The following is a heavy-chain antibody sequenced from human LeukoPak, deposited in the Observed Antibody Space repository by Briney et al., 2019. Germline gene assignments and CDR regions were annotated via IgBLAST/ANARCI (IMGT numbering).Heavy chain of an antibody. Sequence: GGSLRLSCTASGFTFGDYAMSWFRQAPGKGLEWVSSISSSSSYIYYADSVKGRFTISRDNAKNSLNLQMNSLRAEDTAVYYCARDHYYDSSGYIPAGDAFDFWGQGTKVTVSS. CDR1: GFTFGDYA. CDR3: ARDHYYDSSGYIPAGDAFDF. J-gene: IGHJ3*01. CDR2: ISSSSSYI. V-gene: IGHV3-21*01. D-gene: IGHD3-22*01.